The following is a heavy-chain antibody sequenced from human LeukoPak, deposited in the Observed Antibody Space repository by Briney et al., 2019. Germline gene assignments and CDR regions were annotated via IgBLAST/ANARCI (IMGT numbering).Heavy chain of an antibody. D-gene: IGHD1-26*01. CDR2: IKTKTYGGTT. V-gene: IGHV3-49*03. Sequence: GGSLRLSCTTSGFTFGDHGVSWFRQAPGKGPEWISFIKTKTYGGTTEYAASVKGRFTISRDDSTGIAYLQMDSLKPEDTAVYYCSRSVIVGAAYFDYWGQGTLVTVSS. J-gene: IGHJ4*02. CDR1: GFTFGDHG. CDR3: SRSVIVGAAYFDY.